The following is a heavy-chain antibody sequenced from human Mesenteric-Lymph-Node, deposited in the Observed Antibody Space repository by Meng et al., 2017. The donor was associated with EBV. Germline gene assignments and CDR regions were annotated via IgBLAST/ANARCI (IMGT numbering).Heavy chain of an antibody. CDR1: GVSVSGDSFY. J-gene: IGHJ4*02. D-gene: IGHD1-26*01. V-gene: IGHV4-61*01. Sequence: QVQLQESGPGLVKPSETLSLTCTVSGVSVSGDSFYWSWIRQPPGKGLEWIGFIYDSGITHYSPSLKSRVTISVDTSKNQFSLELRSMTPADTAVYYCARDRGWELLDYWGQGTLVTVSS. CDR2: IYDSGIT. CDR3: ARDRGWELLDY.